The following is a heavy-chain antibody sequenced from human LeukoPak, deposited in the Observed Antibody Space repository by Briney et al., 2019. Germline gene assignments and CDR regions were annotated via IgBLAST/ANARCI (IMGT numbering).Heavy chain of an antibody. D-gene: IGHD3-22*01. CDR2: IKSKTDGGTI. V-gene: IGHV3-15*01. J-gene: IGHJ4*02. CDR1: GFTFSNAW. Sequence: GGSLRLFCAASGFTFSNAWMSWVRQAPGKGVEWVGRIKSKTDGGTIDYAAPVKGRFTILRDDSNNTLYQQMNSMKTEETAVYYCTTDLAGVVITFYWGQGTLVTVSS. CDR3: TTDLAGVVITFY.